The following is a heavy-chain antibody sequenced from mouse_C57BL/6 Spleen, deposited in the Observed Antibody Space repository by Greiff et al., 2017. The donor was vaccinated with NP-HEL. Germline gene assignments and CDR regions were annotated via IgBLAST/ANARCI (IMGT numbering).Heavy chain of an antibody. J-gene: IGHJ2*01. V-gene: IGHV1-69*01. CDR1: GYTFTSYW. Sequence: VQLQQPGAELVMPGASVKLSCKASGYTFTSYWMHWVKQRPGQGLEWIGEIDPSDSYTNYNQKFKGKSTLTVDKSSSTAYMQLSSLTSEDSAVYYCARHYSVVGFDYWGQGTTLTVSS. D-gene: IGHD1-1*01. CDR3: ARHYSVVGFDY. CDR2: IDPSDSYT.